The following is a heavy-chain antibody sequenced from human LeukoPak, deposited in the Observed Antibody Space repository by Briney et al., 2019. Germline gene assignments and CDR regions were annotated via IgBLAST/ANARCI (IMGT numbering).Heavy chain of an antibody. CDR3: ARDPGGAFDI. CDR1: GFTFSSYA. CDR2: ISYDGSNK. Sequence: GRSLRLSCAASGFTFSSYAMHWVRQAPGKGLEWVAVISYDGSNKYYADSVKGRFTISRDNSKNTLYLQMNSLRAEDTAVYYCARDPGGAFDIWGQGTMVTVSS. J-gene: IGHJ3*02. D-gene: IGHD2-15*01. V-gene: IGHV3-30*01.